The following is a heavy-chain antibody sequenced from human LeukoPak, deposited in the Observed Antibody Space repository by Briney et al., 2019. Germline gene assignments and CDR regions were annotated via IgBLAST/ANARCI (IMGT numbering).Heavy chain of an antibody. CDR2: IYTSGST. D-gene: IGHD3-10*01. CDR1: GGSISSYY. CDR3: ARDRRPVVRGVIWAFDI. V-gene: IGHV4-4*07. Sequence: SETLSLTCTVSGGSISSYYWSWIRQPAGKGLEWIGRIYTSGSTNYNPSLKSRVTMSVDTSKNQFSLKLSSVTAADTAVYYCARDRRPVVRGVIWAFDIWGQGTMVTVSS. J-gene: IGHJ3*02.